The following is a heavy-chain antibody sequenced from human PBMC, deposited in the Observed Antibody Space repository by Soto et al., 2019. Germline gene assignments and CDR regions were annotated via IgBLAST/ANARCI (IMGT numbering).Heavy chain of an antibody. CDR3: ARDLRSSLYGGFDF. J-gene: IGHJ4*02. Sequence: GKGLEWIGYIYYSGSTNYNPSLKSRVTISVDTSKNQFSLKLSSVTAADTAVYYCARDLRSSLYGGFDFSGEG. D-gene: IGHD6-13*01. V-gene: IGHV4-59*01. CDR2: IYYSGST.